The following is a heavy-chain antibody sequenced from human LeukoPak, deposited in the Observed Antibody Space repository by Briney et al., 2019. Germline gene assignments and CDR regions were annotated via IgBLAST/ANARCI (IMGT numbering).Heavy chain of an antibody. J-gene: IGHJ4*02. D-gene: IGHD3-16*02. CDR3: ARVYTYYDYVWGSYRSQDYFDY. V-gene: IGHV4-34*01. CDR1: GGPFSGYY. CDR2: INHSGST. Sequence: PSETLSLTCAVYGGPFSGYYWSWIRQPPGKGLEWIGEINHSGSTNYNPSLKSRVTISVDTSKNQFSLKLSSVTAADTAVYYCARVYTYYDYVWGSYRSQDYFDYWGQGTLVTVSS.